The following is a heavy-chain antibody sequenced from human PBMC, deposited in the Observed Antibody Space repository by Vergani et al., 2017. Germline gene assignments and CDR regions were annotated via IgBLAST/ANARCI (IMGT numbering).Heavy chain of an antibody. CDR1: GFTFSTYA. V-gene: IGHV3-30*04. Sequence: QVQLVESGGGVVQPGRSLRLSCAAPGFTFSTYAMHWVRQAPGKGLEWVAVISHDGSHKYYADSVKGRFTISRDNSKNTLYLQMSSLRAEDTAVYNCARDRSNVYGGSSGDAFHIWGQGTMVTVSS. CDR2: ISHDGSHK. D-gene: IGHD4-23*01. CDR3: ARDRSNVYGGSSGDAFHI. J-gene: IGHJ3*02.